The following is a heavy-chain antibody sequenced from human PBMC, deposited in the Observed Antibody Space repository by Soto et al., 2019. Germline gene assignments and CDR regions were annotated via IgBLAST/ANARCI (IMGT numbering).Heavy chain of an antibody. Sequence: PGGSLRLSCAASGFTFSSYDMHWVRQATGKGLEWVSAIGTAGDPYYADSVKGRFTISRDNSKNTLYLQMNSLRAEDTAVYYCATYSGNYERYGVYYGMDVWGQGTTVTVS. CDR3: ATYSGNYERYGVYYGMDV. CDR2: IGTAGDP. CDR1: GFTFSSYD. V-gene: IGHV3-13*05. J-gene: IGHJ6*02. D-gene: IGHD1-26*01.